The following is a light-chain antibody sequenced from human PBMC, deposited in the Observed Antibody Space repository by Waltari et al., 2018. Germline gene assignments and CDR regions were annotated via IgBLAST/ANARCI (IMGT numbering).Light chain of an antibody. V-gene: IGKV4-1*01. CDR1: QSVLYSSNNKNY. CDR2: WAS. CDR3: QQYYSNPLT. Sequence: DIVLTQSPDSLAVSLGERATINCRSSQSVLYSSNNKNYLAWYQHKPGQPPKLLIYWASIRVSGVTDRFRGSESGTDFTLTISSLQAEDVAVYYCQQYYSNPLTFGQGTKVEI. J-gene: IGKJ1*01.